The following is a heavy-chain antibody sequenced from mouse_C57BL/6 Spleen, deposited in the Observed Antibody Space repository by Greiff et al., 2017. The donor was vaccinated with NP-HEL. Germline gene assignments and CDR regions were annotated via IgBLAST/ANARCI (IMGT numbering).Heavy chain of an antibody. CDR1: GYTFTGYW. Sequence: VQLQQPGAELVKPGASVKLSCKASGYTFTGYWMHWAKQRPGRGLEWIGRIDPNSGGTKYNEKFKSKATLTVDKPSSTAYMQLSSLTSEDSAVYYCARNYYGSSYDWYFDVWGTGTTVTVSS. CDR2: IDPNSGGT. CDR3: ARNYYGSSYDWYFDV. V-gene: IGHV1-72*01. J-gene: IGHJ1*03. D-gene: IGHD1-1*01.